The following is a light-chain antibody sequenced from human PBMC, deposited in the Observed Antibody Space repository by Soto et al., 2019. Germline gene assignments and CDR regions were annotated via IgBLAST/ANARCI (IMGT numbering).Light chain of an antibody. CDR3: QQSYSTPRT. CDR2: AAS. J-gene: IGKJ1*01. V-gene: IGKV1-39*01. CDR1: QSISSY. Sequence: MQMTQGPSSLSATVGDRVTITCPASQSISSYLNWYQQKPGKAPKLLIYAASSLQSGVPSRFSGSGSGTDFTLTISSLQPEDFATYYCQQSYSTPRTFGQGTKVDIK.